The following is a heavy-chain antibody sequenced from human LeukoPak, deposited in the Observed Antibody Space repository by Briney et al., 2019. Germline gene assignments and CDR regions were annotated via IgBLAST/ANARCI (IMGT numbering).Heavy chain of an antibody. D-gene: IGHD3-9*01. V-gene: IGHV3-23*01. J-gene: IGHJ4*02. CDR3: ARDHSWDYFRGADY. CDR1: GFTFSNSW. Sequence: GGSLRLSCIASGFTFSNSWMTWVRQAPGKGLEWVSAIRGSGSTRFYADSVKGRFTVSRDNSKNTLYLQMNSLTAEDTAVYYCARDHSWDYFRGADYWGPGTLVTVSS. CDR2: IRGSGSTR.